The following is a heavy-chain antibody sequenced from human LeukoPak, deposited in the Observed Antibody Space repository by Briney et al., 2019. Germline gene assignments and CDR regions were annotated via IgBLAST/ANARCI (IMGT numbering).Heavy chain of an antibody. CDR2: IYWSDDK. CDR1: GFSLSTSGVG. Sequence: SGPTLVKPTQTLTLTCTFSGFSLSTSGVGVGWIRQPPGKALEWLALIYWSDDKRYSPSLKSRLTITKDTSKNQVVLTMTNMDPVDTATYYCARFITMVRGVIRRDFDYWGQGTLVTVSS. V-gene: IGHV2-5*01. D-gene: IGHD3-10*01. J-gene: IGHJ4*02. CDR3: ARFITMVRGVIRRDFDY.